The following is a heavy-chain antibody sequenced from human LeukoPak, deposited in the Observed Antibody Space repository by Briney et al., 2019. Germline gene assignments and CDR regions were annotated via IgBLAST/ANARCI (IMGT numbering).Heavy chain of an antibody. CDR3: ARDPSLYCATTSCYDLDY. CDR2: INSGSDTI. Sequence: GGSLRLSCAASGFTFSDYSMNWVRQAAGKGLEWVSYINSGSDTIYYADSVKGRFTISRGNAKNSLYLQMDSLRAEDTAVYYCARDPSLYCATTSCYDLDYWGQGTLVTVSS. J-gene: IGHJ4*02. D-gene: IGHD2-2*01. CDR1: GFTFSDYS. V-gene: IGHV3-48*04.